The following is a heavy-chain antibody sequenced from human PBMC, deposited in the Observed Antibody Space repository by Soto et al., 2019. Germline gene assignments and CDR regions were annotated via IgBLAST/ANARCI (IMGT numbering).Heavy chain of an antibody. CDR1: GGPISSGYF. V-gene: IGHV4-4*02. CDR2: ISHSGTV. J-gene: IGHJ4*02. Sequence: QVLLQESGPGLVQPSGTLSLSCAVSGGPISSGYFWGWVRQPPGKGLEWLGDISHSGTVNYNPSLKSRVTISMAKSKSQFSLKLNSVPAADTAVYYCARSFGWYAIDYWGQGILVIVSS. CDR3: ARSFGWYAIDY. D-gene: IGHD6-19*01.